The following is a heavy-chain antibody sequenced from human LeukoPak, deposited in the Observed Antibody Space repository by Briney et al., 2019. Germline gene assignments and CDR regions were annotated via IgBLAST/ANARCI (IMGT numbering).Heavy chain of an antibody. Sequence: PGGSLRLSRAASGFTFSSYEMNWVRQAPGKGPEWVSYISSSGSTIYYADSVKGRFTISRDNAKNSLYLQMNSLRAEDTAVYYCARYPVFGEYYYYMDVWGKGTTVTVSS. CDR1: GFTFSSYE. CDR2: ISSSGSTI. V-gene: IGHV3-48*03. CDR3: ARYPVFGEYYYYMDV. J-gene: IGHJ6*03. D-gene: IGHD3-3*01.